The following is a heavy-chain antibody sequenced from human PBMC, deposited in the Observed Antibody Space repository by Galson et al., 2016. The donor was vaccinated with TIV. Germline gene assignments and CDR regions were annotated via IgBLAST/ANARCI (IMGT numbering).Heavy chain of an antibody. CDR2: IIPVLGMT. CDR1: GGTLSTYT. D-gene: IGHD3-3*01. CDR3: ARGDTGRHYEAYFDS. J-gene: IGHJ4*02. V-gene: IGHV1-69*02. Sequence: SVKVSCKASGGTLSTYTINWVRQAPGQGLQWLGRIIPVLGMTNYAQRLQGRVTITADRSTSTAYMELSSLRSDDTAVYYCARGDTGRHYEAYFDSWDQGTVVTVSS.